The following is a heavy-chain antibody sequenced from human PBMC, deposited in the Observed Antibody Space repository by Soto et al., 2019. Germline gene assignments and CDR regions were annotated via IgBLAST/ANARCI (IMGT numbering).Heavy chain of an antibody. V-gene: IGHV1-69*02. CDR1: GGTFSSYT. CDR2: IIPILGIA. CDR3: ARDEDDYGDYTDYYMDV. J-gene: IGHJ6*03. Sequence: SVKVSCKASGGTFSSYTISWVRQAPGQGLEWMGRIIPILGIANYAQKFQGRVTITADKSTSTAYMELSSLRSEDTAVYYCARDEDDYGDYTDYYMDVWGKGTTVTVSS. D-gene: IGHD4-17*01.